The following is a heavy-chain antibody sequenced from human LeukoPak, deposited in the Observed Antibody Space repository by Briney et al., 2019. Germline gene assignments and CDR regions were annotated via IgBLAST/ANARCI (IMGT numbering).Heavy chain of an antibody. CDR1: GGSISTYS. J-gene: IGHJ4*02. V-gene: IGHV4-4*07. CDR2: VVTTTT. Sequence: PSEALSLTCTVSGGSISTYSWTWVRQSPGKGLEWIGSVVTTTTKYSPALRSRVAISVDTSKNQFSLRLESVTTADTAVYYCARDTTVASGMQFWGQGALVTVSS. D-gene: IGHD6-19*01. CDR3: ARDTTVASGMQF.